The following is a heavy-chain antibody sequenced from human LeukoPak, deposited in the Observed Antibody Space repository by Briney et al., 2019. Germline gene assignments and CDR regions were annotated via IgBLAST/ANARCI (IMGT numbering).Heavy chain of an antibody. CDR3: ARDYVVVTATTTFQY. Sequence: ASVKVSCKASGYTFTSYGISWVRQAPGQGLEWMGWISAYNGNTNYAQKFQGRVTMTADTSTSTAYMELRSLRSDDTAVYYCARDYVVVTATTTFQYWGQRTPVT. J-gene: IGHJ1*01. CDR2: ISAYNGNT. D-gene: IGHD2-21*02. CDR1: GYTFTSYG. V-gene: IGHV1-18*04.